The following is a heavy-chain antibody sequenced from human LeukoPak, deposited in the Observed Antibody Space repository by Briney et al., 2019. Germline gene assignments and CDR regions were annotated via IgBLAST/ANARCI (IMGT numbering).Heavy chain of an antibody. CDR2: IDGSAVFT. CDR3: ARERNFYYFDY. CDR1: GFSFSSYA. J-gene: IGHJ4*02. Sequence: PGGSLRLSCAASGFSFSSYAMAWVRQAPGKGLEWVSSIDGSAVFTYYGDSVKGRFTISRDNFKNTLFLQMYSLRAEDTAVYYCARERNFYYFDYWGQGALVTVSS. V-gene: IGHV3-23*01. D-gene: IGHD3-3*01.